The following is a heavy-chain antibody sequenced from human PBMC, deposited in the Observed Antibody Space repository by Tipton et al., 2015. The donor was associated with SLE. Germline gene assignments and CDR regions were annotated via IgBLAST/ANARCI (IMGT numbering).Heavy chain of an antibody. CDR3: ARWIAVPATANSDAFDI. J-gene: IGHJ3*02. CDR1: GDSISSSTYS. D-gene: IGHD2-2*01. CDR2: VSYDGNT. V-gene: IGHV4-39*07. Sequence: TLSLTCFVSGDSISSSTYSWAWIRQPPGKGLEWIGSVSYDGNTHRNPPLISRPTMSVDTSNNQLSLRLSSVTAADTAVYYCARWIAVPATANSDAFDIWGQGTMVTVSS.